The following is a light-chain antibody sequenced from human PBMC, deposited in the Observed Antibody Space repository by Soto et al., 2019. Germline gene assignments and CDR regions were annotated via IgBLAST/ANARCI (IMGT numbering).Light chain of an antibody. V-gene: IGKV3-20*01. CDR1: QSVSSSY. CDR2: DAS. CDR3: QQFGTSLPYT. Sequence: EIVLTQSPGTLSLSPGGRATLTCRASQSVSSSYLAWYQQKPGQAPRLLMYDASSRATGIPVRFSGSGSGTDFTLTISRLEPEDFAVYYCQQFGTSLPYTFGQGTELDI. J-gene: IGKJ2*01.